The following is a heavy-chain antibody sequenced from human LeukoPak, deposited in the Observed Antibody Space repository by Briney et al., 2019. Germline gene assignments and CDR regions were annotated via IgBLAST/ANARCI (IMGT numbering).Heavy chain of an antibody. Sequence: SETLSLTCTVSGGSISSYYWSWIRQPPGKGLEWIGYIYYSGSTNYNPSLKSRVTISVDTSKNQFSLKLSSVTAADTAVYYCARQKIAYYYDSSGYRGKDYYMDVWGKGTTVTISS. CDR2: IYYSGST. J-gene: IGHJ6*03. CDR3: ARQKIAYYYDSSGYRGKDYYMDV. D-gene: IGHD3-22*01. CDR1: GGSISSYY. V-gene: IGHV4-59*08.